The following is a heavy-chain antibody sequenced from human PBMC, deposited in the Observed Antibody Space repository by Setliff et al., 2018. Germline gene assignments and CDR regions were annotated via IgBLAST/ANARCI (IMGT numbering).Heavy chain of an antibody. D-gene: IGHD2-15*01. CDR1: GGSISSYY. CDR2: IYTSGST. Sequence: LSLTCTVSGGSISSYYWSWIRQPAGKGLEWIGRIYTSGSTNYNPSLKSRVTTSVDTSKNQFSLKLSSVTAADTAVYYCARGQRYCSGGSCYYYMDVWGKGTTVTVSS. J-gene: IGHJ6*03. CDR3: ARGQRYCSGGSCYYYMDV. V-gene: IGHV4-4*07.